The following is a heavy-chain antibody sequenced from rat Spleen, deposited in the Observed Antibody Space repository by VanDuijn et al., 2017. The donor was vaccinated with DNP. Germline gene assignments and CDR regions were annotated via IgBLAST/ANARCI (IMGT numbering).Heavy chain of an antibody. CDR1: GFTFSNYD. Sequence: EVQLVESGGDLVQPGRSLKLSCVASGFTFSNYDMAWVRQAPTKGLEWVASISYDGVHAYYSGSVKGRFTISRDNAKNTLYLQMNSLRSEDTATYYCTRGAGSPYWSFDFWGPGTVVTVSS. J-gene: IGHJ1*01. CDR3: TRGAGSPYWSFDF. CDR2: ISYDGVHA. D-gene: IGHD5-1*01. V-gene: IGHV5S13*01.